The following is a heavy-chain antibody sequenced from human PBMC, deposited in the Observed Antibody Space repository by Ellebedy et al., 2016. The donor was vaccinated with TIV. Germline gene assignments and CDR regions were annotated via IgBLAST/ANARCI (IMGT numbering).Heavy chain of an antibody. CDR3: SKPFLMVYAPFDY. V-gene: IGHV3-23*01. J-gene: IGHJ4*02. CDR2: ISGSGGST. CDR1: GFTFSSYA. D-gene: IGHD2-8*01. Sequence: PGGSLRLSCAASGFTFSSYAMSWVRQAPGKGREWVSAISGSGGSTYYADSVKGRFTISRDNSKNPLYLQMNSLRAEDTAVYYCSKPFLMVYAPFDYWGQGTLVTVSS.